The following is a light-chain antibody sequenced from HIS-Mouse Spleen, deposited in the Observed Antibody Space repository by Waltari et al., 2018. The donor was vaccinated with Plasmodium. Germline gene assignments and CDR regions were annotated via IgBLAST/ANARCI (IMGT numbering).Light chain of an antibody. CDR1: SSDAAGYNY. Sequence: QSALTQPPSASGSPGPSVPIPCPGTSSDAAGYNYVSWYQQHPGKAPKLMIYEVSKRPSGVPDRFSGSKSGNTASLTVSGLQAEDEADYYCSSYAGSNNVVFGGGTKLTVL. CDR2: EVS. J-gene: IGLJ2*01. CDR3: SSYAGSNNVV. V-gene: IGLV2-8*01.